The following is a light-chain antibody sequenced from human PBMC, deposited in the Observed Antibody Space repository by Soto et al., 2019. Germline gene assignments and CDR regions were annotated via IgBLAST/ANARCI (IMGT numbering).Light chain of an antibody. J-gene: IGLJ6*01. CDR1: RSDIGDSNF. V-gene: IGLV2-14*01. CDR3: ASFRSGTILV. Sequence: QSALTQPASVSGSPGQSVTISCTGPRSDIGDSNFISWYQHSPGKAPRLLIYEVNNRPSGVSRRFSGSKAGNTASLTISGLHDDDEADYFCASFRSGTILVFGSGTQLTVL. CDR2: EVN.